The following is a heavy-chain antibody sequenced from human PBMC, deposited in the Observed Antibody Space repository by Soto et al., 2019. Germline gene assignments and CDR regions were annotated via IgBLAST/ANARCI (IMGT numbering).Heavy chain of an antibody. CDR1: GYTLTELS. D-gene: IGHD3-3*01. V-gene: IGHV1-24*01. CDR2: FDPEDGET. CDR3: GRSRITIFGVVTTFDP. Sequence: ASVKVSCKVSGYTLTELSMHWVRQAPGKGLEWMGGFDPEDGETIYAQKFQGRVTMTTDTSTSTAYMELRSLRSDDTAVYYCGRSRITIFGVVTTFDPWGQGTLVTVSS. J-gene: IGHJ5*02.